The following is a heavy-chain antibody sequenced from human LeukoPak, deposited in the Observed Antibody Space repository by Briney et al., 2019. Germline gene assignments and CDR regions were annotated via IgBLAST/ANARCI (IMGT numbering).Heavy chain of an antibody. CDR3: ARSPRGDGFNNYYYYGMDV. Sequence: GGSLRLSCAASEFTFSSYGMHWVRQAPGKGLEWVAVISSDGSNKYYADSVKGRFTISRDNSKNTLYLQMNSLRIEDTAVYYCARSPRGDGFNNYYYYGMDVWGQGTTVTVSS. D-gene: IGHD5-24*01. CDR1: EFTFSSYG. J-gene: IGHJ6*02. CDR2: ISSDGSNK. V-gene: IGHV3-30*03.